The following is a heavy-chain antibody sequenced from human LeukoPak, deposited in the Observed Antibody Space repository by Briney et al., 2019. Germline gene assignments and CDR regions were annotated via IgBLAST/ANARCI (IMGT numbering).Heavy chain of an antibody. Sequence: PGGSLRLSCAASGFTFSSYAMSWVRQAPGKGLEWVSAISGSGGSTYYADSVKGRFTISRDNSKNTLYLQMNSLRAEDTAVYYYAKDWAPYSSIDYFDYWGQGTLVTVSS. CDR2: ISGSGGST. D-gene: IGHD5-18*01. CDR1: GFTFSSYA. CDR3: AKDWAPYSSIDYFDY. V-gene: IGHV3-23*01. J-gene: IGHJ4*02.